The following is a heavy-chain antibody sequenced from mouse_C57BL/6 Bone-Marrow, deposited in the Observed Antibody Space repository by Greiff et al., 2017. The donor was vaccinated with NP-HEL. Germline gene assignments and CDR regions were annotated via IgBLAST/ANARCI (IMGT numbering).Heavy chain of an antibody. CDR3: TRQGY. J-gene: IGHJ2*01. V-gene: IGHV14-4*01. CDR1: GFNIKDDY. CDR2: IDPENGDT. D-gene: IGHD6-1*01. Sequence: EVQLMESGAELVRPGASVKLSCTASGFNIKDDYMHWVKQRPEQGLEWIGWIDPENGDTEYASKFHGKATITADTSSNPAYLQLSSLTSEDTAVYYCTRQGYWGKGTTLTVSS.